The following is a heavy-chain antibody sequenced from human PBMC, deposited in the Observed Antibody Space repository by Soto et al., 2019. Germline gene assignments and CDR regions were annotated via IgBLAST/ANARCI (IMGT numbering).Heavy chain of an antibody. CDR1: GGSFSGYY. J-gene: IGHJ1*01. CDR2: INHSGST. CDR3: AIMLDYGDYVRYFQH. D-gene: IGHD4-17*01. Sequence: PSETLSLTCAVYGGSFSGYYWSWIRQPPGKGLEWIGEINHSGSTNYNPSLKSRVTISVDTSRNQFSLKLISVTAADTAVYYCAIMLDYGDYVRYFQHWGQGTLVTVSS. V-gene: IGHV4-34*01.